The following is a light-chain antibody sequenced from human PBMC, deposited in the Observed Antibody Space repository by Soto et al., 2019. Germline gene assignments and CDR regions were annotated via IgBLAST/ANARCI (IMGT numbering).Light chain of an antibody. CDR3: QQYGTSPFT. CDR2: GAS. V-gene: IGKV3-20*01. CDR1: QSISSSY. Sequence: EIVLTQSPGTLSLSPGERATLSCSASQSISSSYLAWYQQNPGQAPRLLIYGASSRATGIPDRFSGSGSGADFTLTISRLEPADFAVYYCQQYGTSPFTFGPGTKVDIK. J-gene: IGKJ3*01.